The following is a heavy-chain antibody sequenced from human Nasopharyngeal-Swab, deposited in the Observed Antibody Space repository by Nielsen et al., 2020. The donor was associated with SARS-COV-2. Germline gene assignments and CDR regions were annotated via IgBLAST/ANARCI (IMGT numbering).Heavy chain of an antibody. CDR3: ARDAPPVRLGY. Sequence: VRQAPGKGLEWVSSISSSSSYIYYADSVKGRFTVSRDNAKNSLYLQMNSLRAGDTAIYYCARDAPPVRLGYWGQGTLVTVSS. J-gene: IGHJ4*02. CDR2: ISSSSSYI. V-gene: IGHV3-21*01. D-gene: IGHD1-1*01.